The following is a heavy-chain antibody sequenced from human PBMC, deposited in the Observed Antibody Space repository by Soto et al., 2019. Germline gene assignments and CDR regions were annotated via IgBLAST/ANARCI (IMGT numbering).Heavy chain of an antibody. Sequence: SETLSLTCTVSGGSISGYCWSWIRQPPGKGLEWMGCVYHTGSTNYNPSLKSRVTISVETSKNQFSMQMISVTAAEKGVYFCERYYCTSTTRYLFDQWGQGTLRTVSS. D-gene: IGHD2-2*01. CDR3: ERYYCTSTTRYLFDQ. V-gene: IGHV4-59*01. CDR1: GGSISGYC. J-gene: IGHJ4*02. CDR2: VYHTGST.